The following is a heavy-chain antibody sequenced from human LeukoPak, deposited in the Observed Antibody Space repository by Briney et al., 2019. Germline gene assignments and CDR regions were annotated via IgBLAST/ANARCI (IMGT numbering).Heavy chain of an antibody. D-gene: IGHD6-13*01. CDR1: GFTFSSYW. V-gene: IGHV3-7*01. Sequence: GGSLRLSCAASGFTFSSYWMSWVRQAPGKGLEWVANIKEDGSEKHYVASVKGRFTISRDNAKNSLYLQMNSLRAEDTAVYYCARGPLIAAAGTSWGQGILVTVSS. J-gene: IGHJ5*02. CDR2: IKEDGSEK. CDR3: ARGPLIAAAGTS.